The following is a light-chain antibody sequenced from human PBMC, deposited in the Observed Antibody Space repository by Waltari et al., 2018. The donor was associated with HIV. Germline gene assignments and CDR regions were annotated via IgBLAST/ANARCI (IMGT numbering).Light chain of an antibody. V-gene: IGLV2-14*03. CDR3: ASYTARSIPWV. J-gene: IGLJ3*02. Sequence: QSALTQPASVSGSPGQSITISCTGTSRDIGGYHYVSWYQQHPGKPPKVLIYDVINRPSGISDRFSCSKSGSTASLTISGLQAEDEADYYCASYTARSIPWVFGGGTKLTVV. CDR1: SRDIGGYHY. CDR2: DVI.